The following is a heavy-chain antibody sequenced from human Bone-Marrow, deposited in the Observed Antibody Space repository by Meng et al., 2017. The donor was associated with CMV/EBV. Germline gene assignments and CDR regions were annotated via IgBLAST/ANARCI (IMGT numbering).Heavy chain of an antibody. J-gene: IGHJ4*02. CDR2: IYHSGST. CDR3: ASTEYDFWSGYDY. CDR1: GYSISSGYY. Sequence: GSLRLSCTVSGYSISSGYYWGWIRQPPGKGLEWIGSIYHSGSTYYNPSLKSRVTISVDTSKNQFSLKLSSVTAADTAVHYCASTEYDFWSGYDYWGQGTLVTVSS. D-gene: IGHD3-3*01. V-gene: IGHV4-38-2*02.